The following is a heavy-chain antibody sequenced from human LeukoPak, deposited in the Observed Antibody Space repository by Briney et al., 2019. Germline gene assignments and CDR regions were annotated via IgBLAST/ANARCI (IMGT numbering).Heavy chain of an antibody. V-gene: IGHV4-61*02. CDR3: ARTRPGFIAVAAGGWFDP. CDR1: GGSISSGSYY. CDR2: IYTSGST. D-gene: IGHD6-19*01. Sequence: SETLSLTCTVSGGSISSGSYYWSWIRQPAGKGLEWIGRIYTSGSTNYNPSLKSRVTISVDTSKNQFSLKLSSVTAADTAVYYCARTRPGFIAVAAGGWFDPWGQGTLVTVSS. J-gene: IGHJ5*02.